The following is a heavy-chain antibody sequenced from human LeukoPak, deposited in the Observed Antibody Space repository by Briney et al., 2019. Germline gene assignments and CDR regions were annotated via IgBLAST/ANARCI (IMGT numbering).Heavy chain of an antibody. V-gene: IGHV2-5*02. Sequence: SGPTLVNPTQSLPLTCTFSGFSLSTSGVGVGWIRQPPGKALEWLALIYRDDDKRHNPFLKSRLTITKDTSKNQVVLTMANIDPVDTATYYCAHRRSGYNFNDGDFDYWGQGALVTVSS. J-gene: IGHJ4*02. CDR1: GFSLSTSGVG. D-gene: IGHD3-22*01. CDR3: AHRRSGYNFNDGDFDY. CDR2: IYRDDDK.